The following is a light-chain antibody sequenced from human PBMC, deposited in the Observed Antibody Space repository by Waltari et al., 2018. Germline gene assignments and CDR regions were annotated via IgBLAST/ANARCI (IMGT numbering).Light chain of an antibody. CDR3: QSYDSSLSGSI. Sequence: QSGLTQPPSVSGAPGQRVTISCTGSSSNIGAGYDVHWYQVVPGTAPKLLIHGNDNRPSGVPDGISGSKSGTSASLASTGLRAEDEADYYCQSYDSSLSGSIFGGGTKLTVL. V-gene: IGLV1-40*01. J-gene: IGLJ2*01. CDR1: SSNIGAGYD. CDR2: GND.